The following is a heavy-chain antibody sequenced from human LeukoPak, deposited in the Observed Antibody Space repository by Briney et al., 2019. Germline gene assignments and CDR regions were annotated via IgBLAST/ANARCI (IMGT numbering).Heavy chain of an antibody. J-gene: IGHJ4*02. V-gene: IGHV4-34*01. Sequence: SETLSLTCAVYGGCFSGYYWSWIRQPPGKGLEWIGEINHSGGTNYNPSLKSRVTVSVDTSKNQFSLKLSSVTAADTAAYYCARGRGYYPTPFDYWGQGTLVTVSS. CDR3: ARGRGYYPTPFDY. CDR2: INHSGGT. D-gene: IGHD3-22*01. CDR1: GGCFSGYY.